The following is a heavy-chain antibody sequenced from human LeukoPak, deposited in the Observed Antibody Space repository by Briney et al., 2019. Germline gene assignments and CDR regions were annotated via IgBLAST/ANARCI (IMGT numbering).Heavy chain of an antibody. D-gene: IGHD3-3*01. Sequence: GDSVRVSCKASGYTFITYGINWVRQGPGQGLELIGGVNSYSPQRTNAHKVQERATLSTDTSTTTTYMDLRSLTSDATAVYYCALLSGYDASAYYTWGQGPLVTVSS. J-gene: IGHJ4*02. V-gene: IGHV1-18*01. CDR2: VNSYSPQR. CDR1: GYTFITYG. CDR3: ALLSGYDASAYYT.